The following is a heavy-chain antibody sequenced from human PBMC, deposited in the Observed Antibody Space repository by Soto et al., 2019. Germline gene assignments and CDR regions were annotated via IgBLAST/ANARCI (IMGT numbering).Heavy chain of an antibody. CDR3: ARSPGSSNSVEIYYYYYYGMDV. V-gene: IGHV1-69*01. J-gene: IGHJ6*02. Sequence: QVPLGQSGAEVKKPGSSVKVSCKASGGTFSSYAISWVRQAPGQGLEWMGGIIPISGTANYAQKFQGRVTINADESTSTAYMERSSLRSEDTAVYYCARSPGSSNSVEIYYYYYYGMDVWGQGTTVTVSS. D-gene: IGHD2-2*01. CDR1: GGTFSSYA. CDR2: IIPISGTA.